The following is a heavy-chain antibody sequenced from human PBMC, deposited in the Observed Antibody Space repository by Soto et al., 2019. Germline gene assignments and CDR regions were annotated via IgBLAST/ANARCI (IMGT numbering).Heavy chain of an antibody. Sequence: SETLSLTCAVYGGSFSGYYWSWIHQPPGKGLEWIGEINHSGSTNYNPSLKSRVTISVDTSKNQFSLKLSSVTAADTAVYYCARDLARDSWTGYHIERGSFDLWGQGPLVTLSS. CDR2: INHSGST. CDR1: GGSFSGYY. J-gene: IGHJ5*02. V-gene: IGHV4-34*01. D-gene: IGHD3-9*01. CDR3: ARDLARDSWTGYHIERGSFDL.